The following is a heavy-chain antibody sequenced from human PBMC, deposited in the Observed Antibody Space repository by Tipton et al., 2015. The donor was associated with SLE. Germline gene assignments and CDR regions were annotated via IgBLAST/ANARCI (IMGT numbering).Heavy chain of an antibody. CDR1: GFTFSGYA. J-gene: IGHJ6*02. CDR3: ARDRVVAGANHYDYYYVMDV. Sequence: SLRLSCAASGFTFSGYAMHWVRQAPGKGLEWVAVISYDGSNKYYADSVKGRFTISRDNSKNTLYLQMNSLRAEDTAVYYCARDRVVAGANHYDYYYVMDVWGQGTTVTVSS. V-gene: IGHV3-30-3*01. D-gene: IGHD2-2*01. CDR2: ISYDGSNK.